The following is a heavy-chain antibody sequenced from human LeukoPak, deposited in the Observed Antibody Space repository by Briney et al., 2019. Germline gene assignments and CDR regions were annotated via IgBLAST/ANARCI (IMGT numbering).Heavy chain of an antibody. Sequence: PSETLSLTCTVSGGSISNSIYYWGWIRQPPGKGLEWIGTIHYSGSTYYNSSLKSRVTISADTPKNQFSLKLSSVTAADTAVYYCARVYSSDWSQTYYFDYWGQGTLVTVSS. J-gene: IGHJ4*02. D-gene: IGHD6-13*01. V-gene: IGHV4-39*07. CDR2: IHYSGST. CDR1: GGSISNSIYY. CDR3: ARVYSSDWSQTYYFDY.